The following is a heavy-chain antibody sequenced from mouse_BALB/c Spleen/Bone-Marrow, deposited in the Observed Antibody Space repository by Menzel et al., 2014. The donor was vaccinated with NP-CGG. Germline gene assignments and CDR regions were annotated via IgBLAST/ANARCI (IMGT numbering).Heavy chain of an antibody. J-gene: IGHJ3*01. CDR2: INPGTGGT. CDR1: GYAFTYYL. Sequence: VKLQESGAEQVRPGTSVKVSCKAAGYAFTYYLIDWIKQRPGQRPGQGLEWIGVINPGTGGTNYNEKFKGRATLTADNSSSTAYMQLSSLTSGDSAVYFCARRPWFAYWGQGTLVTVSA. CDR3: ARRPWFAY. V-gene: IGHV1-54*01.